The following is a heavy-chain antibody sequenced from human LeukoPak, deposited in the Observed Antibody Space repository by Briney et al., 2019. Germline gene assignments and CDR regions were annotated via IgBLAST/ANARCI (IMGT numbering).Heavy chain of an antibody. Sequence: SETLSLTCTVSGGSISSDSYYWGWIRQPPGKGLEWIGYMYPTGTSYYNPSLKSRVTISVDTSKNQFSLKLSSVTAEDTAVYYCARHFGWVGGNVDYWGQGTQVTVSS. CDR2: MYPTGTS. CDR3: ARHFGWVGGNVDY. V-gene: IGHV4-39*01. CDR1: GGSISSDSYY. J-gene: IGHJ4*02. D-gene: IGHD3-9*01.